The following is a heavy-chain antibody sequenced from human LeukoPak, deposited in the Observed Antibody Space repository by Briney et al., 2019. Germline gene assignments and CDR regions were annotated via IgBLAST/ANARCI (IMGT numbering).Heavy chain of an antibody. D-gene: IGHD2-15*01. Sequence: GESLKISCKGSGYSFTNYWIGWVRQMPGKGLEWMGIIYPGDSDTRYSPSFQGQVTISADKSISTAYLQWSSLKASDTAMYYCARRTTTSFQIGGSASAFDPWGQGTLVTVSS. J-gene: IGHJ5*02. CDR2: IYPGDSDT. CDR1: GYSFTNYW. V-gene: IGHV5-51*01. CDR3: ARRTTTSFQIGGSASAFDP.